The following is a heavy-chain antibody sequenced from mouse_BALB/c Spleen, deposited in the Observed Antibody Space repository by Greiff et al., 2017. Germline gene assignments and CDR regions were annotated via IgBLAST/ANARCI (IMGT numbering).Heavy chain of an antibody. D-gene: IGHD1-1*01. Sequence: QVQLKESGPGLVAPSQSLSITCTVSGFSLTSYGVHWVRQPPGKGLEWLGVIWAGGSTNYNSALMSRLSISKDNSKSQVFLKMNSLQTDDTAMYYCARDYGSSYRFAYWGQGTLVTVSA. V-gene: IGHV2-9*02. CDR3: ARDYGSSYRFAY. J-gene: IGHJ3*01. CDR1: GFSLTSYG. CDR2: IWAGGST.